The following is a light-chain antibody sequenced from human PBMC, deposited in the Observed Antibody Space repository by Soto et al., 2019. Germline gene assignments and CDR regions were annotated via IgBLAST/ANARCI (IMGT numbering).Light chain of an antibody. Sequence: EIVLTQSPATLSLSPGERATLSCRASQSVSSYLAWYQQKPGQAPRLLIYDASNRATGIPDTFSGSGSGTDFTLTISSLEPEDFAVYYCQQRSNWPPWTFGQGTKVEIK. J-gene: IGKJ1*01. V-gene: IGKV3-11*01. CDR3: QQRSNWPPWT. CDR1: QSVSSY. CDR2: DAS.